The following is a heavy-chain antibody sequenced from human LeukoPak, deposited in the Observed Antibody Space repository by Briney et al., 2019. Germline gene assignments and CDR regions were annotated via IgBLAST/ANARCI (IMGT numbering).Heavy chain of an antibody. CDR3: ARGATIFGVLDAFDI. D-gene: IGHD3-3*01. J-gene: IGHJ3*02. Sequence: SETLSLTCAVYGGSFSSYYWSWIRQPPGKGLEWIGYIYYSGSTNYNPSLKSRVTISVDTSKNQFSLKLSSVTAADTAVYYCARGATIFGVLDAFDIWGQGTMVTVSS. V-gene: IGHV4-59*08. CDR2: IYYSGST. CDR1: GGSFSSYY.